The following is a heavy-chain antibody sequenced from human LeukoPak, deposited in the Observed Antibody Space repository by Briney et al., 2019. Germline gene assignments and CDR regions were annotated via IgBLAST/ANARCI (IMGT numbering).Heavy chain of an antibody. CDR1: GGSISSSSYY. D-gene: IGHD3-22*01. Sequence: PSETLSLTCTVSGGSISSSSYYWGWIRQPPGKGLEWIGSIYYSGSTYYNPSLKSRVTISVDTSKNQFSLKLSSVTAADTAVYYCARSPRTMIVVVGDALDIWGQGTMVTVSS. CDR2: IYYSGST. CDR3: ARSPRTMIVVVGDALDI. V-gene: IGHV4-39*01. J-gene: IGHJ3*02.